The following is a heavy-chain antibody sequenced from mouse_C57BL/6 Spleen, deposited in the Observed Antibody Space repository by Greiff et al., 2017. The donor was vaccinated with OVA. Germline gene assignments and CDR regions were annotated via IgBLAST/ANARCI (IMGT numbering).Heavy chain of an antibody. CDR1: GYSITSGYY. Sequence: EVKLQESGPGLVKPSQSLSLTCSVTGYSITSGYYWNWIRQFPGNKLEWMGYISYDGSNNYNPSLKNRISITRDTSKNQFFLKLNSVTTEDTATYYCARRVGLNFDYWGQGTTLTVSS. CDR2: ISYDGSN. V-gene: IGHV3-6*01. J-gene: IGHJ2*01. CDR3: ARRVGLNFDY. D-gene: IGHD4-1*01.